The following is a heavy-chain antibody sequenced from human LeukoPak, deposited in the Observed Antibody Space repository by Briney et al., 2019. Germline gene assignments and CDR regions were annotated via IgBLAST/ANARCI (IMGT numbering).Heavy chain of an antibody. J-gene: IGHJ6*02. Sequence: GGTLRLSCAASGFTFTTYAMTWVRQAPGTGLEWVSAISDSGGSTYYADSVKGRFTVSRDNSKNTLYLQMNSLRAEDTAVYFCAKVLKYYYNGMDVWGQGTTVTVSS. CDR3: AKVLKYYYNGMDV. V-gene: IGHV3-23*01. CDR2: ISDSGGST. D-gene: IGHD2/OR15-2a*01. CDR1: GFTFTTYA.